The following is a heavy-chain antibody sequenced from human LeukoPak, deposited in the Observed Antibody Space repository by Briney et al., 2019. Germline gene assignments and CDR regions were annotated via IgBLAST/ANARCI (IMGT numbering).Heavy chain of an antibody. CDR3: ARDSLYNFWSGYYHTTYYFDY. CDR2: IYYSGST. V-gene: IGHV4-59*01. J-gene: IGHJ4*02. CDR1: GGSISSYY. D-gene: IGHD3-3*01. Sequence: SETLSLTCTVSGGSISSYYWSWIRQPPGKGLEWIGYIYYSGSTNYNPSLKSRVTISVDTSKNQFSLKLSSVTAADTAVYYCARDSLYNFWSGYYHTTYYFDYWGQGTLVTVSS.